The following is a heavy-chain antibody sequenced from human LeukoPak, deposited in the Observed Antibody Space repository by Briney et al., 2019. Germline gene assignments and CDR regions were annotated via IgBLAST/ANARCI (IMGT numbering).Heavy chain of an antibody. CDR3: ARDRATTDYYYGIDV. CDR1: GLTAAIYT. D-gene: IGHD4-17*01. CDR2: ISSSSSYI. J-gene: IGHJ6*02. Sequence: GSLSPASPLSGLTAAIYTMEWVRPPPEGVRGWVASISSSSSYIYYADSVKGRFTISRDNAKNSLYLQMNSLRAEDTAVYYCARDRATTDYYYGIDVWGQGTTVTVSS. V-gene: IGHV3-21*01.